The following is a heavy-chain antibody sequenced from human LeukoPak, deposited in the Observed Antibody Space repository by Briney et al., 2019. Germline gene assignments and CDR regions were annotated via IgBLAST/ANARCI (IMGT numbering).Heavy chain of an antibody. CDR2: FYLSGST. CDR1: GGSISSGNYY. Sequence: SETLSLTCTVSGGSISSGNYYWSWIRQPAGKGLEWIGRFYLSGSTNYNPSLKSRVTISVDTSKNQVSLKLSSVTAADTAVYFCARDWGVGGRPGYMDVWGKGTTVTVSS. CDR3: ARDWGVGGRPGYMDV. D-gene: IGHD6-6*01. V-gene: IGHV4-61*10. J-gene: IGHJ6*03.